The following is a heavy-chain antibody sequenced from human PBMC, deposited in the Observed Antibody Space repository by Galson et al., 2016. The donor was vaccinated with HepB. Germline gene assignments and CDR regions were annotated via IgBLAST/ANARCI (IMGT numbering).Heavy chain of an antibody. CDR2: ITNSGGAT. D-gene: IGHD6-6*01. V-gene: IGHV3-23*01. CDR3: VKGAAARLRYYHHMDV. J-gene: IGHJ6*03. CDR1: GFSFSTSG. Sequence: SLRLSCAASGFSFSTSGMSWVRQTPGRGLEWVSGITNSGGATHYADSVKGRFTISRDNSKNTLYIQMSRLTLDDTAMYYCVKGAAARLRYYHHMDVWGAGTTVTVSS.